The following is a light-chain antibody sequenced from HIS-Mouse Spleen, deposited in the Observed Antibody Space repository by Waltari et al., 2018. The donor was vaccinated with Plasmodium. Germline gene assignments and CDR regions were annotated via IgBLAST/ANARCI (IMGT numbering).Light chain of an antibody. V-gene: IGKV3-15*01. J-gene: IGKJ3*01. CDR2: GAS. CDR3: QQYNNWSFT. Sequence: EIVMTQSPATLSVSPGERATLSCRASQSVSSNLAWYQQKPGQAPRLRIYGASNRATGIPARFSGSGSGTEFTLTISSLQSEDFAVYYCQQYNNWSFTFGPGTKVDIK. CDR1: QSVSSN.